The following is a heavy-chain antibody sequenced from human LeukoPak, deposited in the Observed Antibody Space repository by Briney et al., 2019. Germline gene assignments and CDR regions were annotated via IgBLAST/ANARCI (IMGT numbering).Heavy chain of an antibody. CDR2: IYHSGST. D-gene: IGHD6-6*01. Sequence: SETLSLTCTVSGYSISSGYYWGWIRQPPGKGLERIGNIYHSGSTYYNPSLKSRVTISVDTSKNQFSLKLSSVTAADTAVYYCARVRIAARPGSYFDYWGQGTLVTVSS. V-gene: IGHV4-38-2*02. J-gene: IGHJ4*02. CDR3: ARVRIAARPGSYFDY. CDR1: GYSISSGYY.